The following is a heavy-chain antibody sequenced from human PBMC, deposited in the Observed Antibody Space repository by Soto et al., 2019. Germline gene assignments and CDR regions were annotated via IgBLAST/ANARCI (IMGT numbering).Heavy chain of an antibody. D-gene: IGHD3-16*01. Sequence: SETLSLTCTVSGGSISSGGYYWSWIRQHPGKGLEWIGYIYYSGSTYYNPSLKSRVTISVDTSKNQFSLKLSSVTAADTAVYYCARALGVEIDYWGQGTLVTVSS. CDR2: IYYSGST. CDR1: GGSISSGGYY. CDR3: ARALGVEIDY. V-gene: IGHV4-31*03. J-gene: IGHJ4*02.